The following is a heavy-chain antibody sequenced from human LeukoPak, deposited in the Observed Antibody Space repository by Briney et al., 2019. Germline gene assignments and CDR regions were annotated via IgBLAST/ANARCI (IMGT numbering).Heavy chain of an antibody. J-gene: IGHJ4*02. V-gene: IGHV3-53*01. D-gene: IGHD6-19*01. CDR3: ARDFLGSSGWYRYFDY. Sequence: PGGSLRLSCAASGFTVSSNYMSWVRQAPGKGLEWVSVIYSGGSTYYADSVKGRFTISRDNSKNTLYLQMNSLRAEDTAVYYCARDFLGSSGWYRYFDYWGQGTLVTVSS. CDR1: GFTVSSNY. CDR2: IYSGGST.